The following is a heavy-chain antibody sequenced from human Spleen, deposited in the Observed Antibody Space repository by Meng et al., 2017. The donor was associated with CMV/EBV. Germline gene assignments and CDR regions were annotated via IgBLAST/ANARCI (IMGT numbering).Heavy chain of an antibody. CDR2: INPNSGGT. D-gene: IGHD3-3*01. CDR3: ARSPRTISNNWFDP. J-gene: IGHJ5*02. Sequence: ASVKVSCKTSGYIFTDYYIHWVRQAPGQGLEWMGWINPNSGGTKYAQKFQGRVTMTRDTSISTAYMELSRLRSDDTAVYYCARSPRTISNNWFDPWGQGTLVTVSS. CDR1: GYIFTDYY. V-gene: IGHV1-2*02.